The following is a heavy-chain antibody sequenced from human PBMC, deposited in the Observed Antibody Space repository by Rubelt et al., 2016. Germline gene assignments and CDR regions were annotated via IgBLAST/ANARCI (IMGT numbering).Heavy chain of an antibody. CDR2: INPSGGST. V-gene: IGHV1-46*01. Sequence: RAAGEGLEWIGIINPSGGSTSYAQKFEGRVTVTRDTSSSTVYMEVSSLRDEDTAVYYCAAGRRLQDYGDSGWFDPWGQGTLVTVSS. J-gene: IGHJ5*02. D-gene: IGHD4-17*01. CDR3: AAGRRLQDYGDSGWFDP.